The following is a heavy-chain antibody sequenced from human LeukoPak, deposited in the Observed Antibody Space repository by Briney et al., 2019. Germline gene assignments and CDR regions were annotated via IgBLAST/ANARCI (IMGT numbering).Heavy chain of an antibody. J-gene: IGHJ4*02. CDR3: TRGSLSGSSRDY. V-gene: IGHV1-8*01. CDR1: GYTFTGYD. D-gene: IGHD1-26*01. Sequence: ASVRVSCKASGYTFTGYDVNWMRLATGQGLEWMGWMNPNTGDTGYARKFQGRVTMTRNSSIDTAYMELSGLRSEDTAVYYCTRGSLSGSSRDYWGQGTLLTVSS. CDR2: MNPNTGDT.